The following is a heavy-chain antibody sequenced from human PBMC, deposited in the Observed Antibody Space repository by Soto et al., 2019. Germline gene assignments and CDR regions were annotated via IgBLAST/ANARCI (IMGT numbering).Heavy chain of an antibody. Sequence: QVQLVQSGGGVVQPGRSVRLSCAASGFDFNTYGLHWVRQAPGKGLEWVAGISFDGGNQYYADSVKGRFTISRDKSNNTLYLQMNSQGAEDTATFYCAKDSIVTAGGSGGWFDPWGQGTLVIVS. CDR3: AKDSIVTAGGSGGWFDP. V-gene: IGHV3-30*18. CDR1: GFDFNTYG. CDR2: ISFDGGNQ. D-gene: IGHD1-26*01. J-gene: IGHJ5*02.